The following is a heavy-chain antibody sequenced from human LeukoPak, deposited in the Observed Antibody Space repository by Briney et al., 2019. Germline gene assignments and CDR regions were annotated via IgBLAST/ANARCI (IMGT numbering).Heavy chain of an antibody. CDR2: INHSGST. J-gene: IGHJ5*02. V-gene: IGHV4-34*01. D-gene: IGHD4-17*01. CDR3: ARCWVTTPIWFAP. Sequence: SETLSLTCAVYGGSFSGYYWSWIRQPPGKGLEWIGEINHSGSTNYNPSLKSRVTISVDTSKNQFSLKLSSVTAADTAVYYCARCWVTTPIWFAPGGRETLVTVPS. CDR1: GGSFSGYY.